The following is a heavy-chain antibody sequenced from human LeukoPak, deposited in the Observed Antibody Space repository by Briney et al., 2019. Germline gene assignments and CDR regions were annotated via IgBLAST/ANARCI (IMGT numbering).Heavy chain of an antibody. V-gene: IGHV3-64*01. CDR3: ARVYSPGYFDY. D-gene: IGHD2-15*01. Sequence: GGSLRLSCAASGFIFSSYAMHWVRQAPGKGLEYVPAISSNGGSTYYANSVKGRFTISRDNSKNTLYLQMGSLRAEDMAVYYCARVYSPGYFDYWGQGTLVTVSS. J-gene: IGHJ4*02. CDR2: ISSNGGST. CDR1: GFIFSSYA.